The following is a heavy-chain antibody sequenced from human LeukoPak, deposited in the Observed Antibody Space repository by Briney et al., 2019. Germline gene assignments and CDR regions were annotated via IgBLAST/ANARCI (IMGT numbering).Heavy chain of an antibody. Sequence: PGGSLRLSCAGSGFSFDNYAMTWVRQAPGKGLEWVSSITGGGRTTLYSDSFKDRFTISRDDSKATLFLQMSSVRVEDTALYYCGKVSSRITTAGRIDYWGGGVLVTVSS. CDR2: ITGGGRTT. CDR1: GFSFDNYA. CDR3: GKVSSRITTAGRIDY. V-gene: IGHV3-23*01. J-gene: IGHJ4*02. D-gene: IGHD6-6*01.